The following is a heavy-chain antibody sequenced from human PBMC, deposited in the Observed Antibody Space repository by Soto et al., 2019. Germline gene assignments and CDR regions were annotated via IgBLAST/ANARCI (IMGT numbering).Heavy chain of an antibody. CDR2: IYYSGST. CDR3: ASLSRTTVINRGNA. Sequence: SETLSLTCTVSGGSISSSSYYWGWIRQPPGKGLEWIGSIYYSGSTYYNPSLKSRVTISVDTSKNQFSLKLSSVTAADTAVYYWASLSRTTVINRGNAWGQGTMGTFSS. J-gene: IGHJ4*02. V-gene: IGHV4-39*01. D-gene: IGHD4-4*01. CDR1: GGSISSSSYY.